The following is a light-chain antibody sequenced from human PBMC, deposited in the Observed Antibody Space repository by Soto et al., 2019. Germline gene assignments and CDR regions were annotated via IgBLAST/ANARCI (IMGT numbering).Light chain of an antibody. Sequence: SYELTQPPSVSVAPGETARISCGGNNVGSRSVHWYQQKPGQAPFLVIYYDSDRPSGIPERFSGSNSGNTATLIISRVEAGYEADYYCQVWEATGDQVVFGGGTHLTVL. J-gene: IGLJ2*01. CDR3: QVWEATGDQVV. CDR2: YDS. CDR1: NVGSRS. V-gene: IGLV3-21*01.